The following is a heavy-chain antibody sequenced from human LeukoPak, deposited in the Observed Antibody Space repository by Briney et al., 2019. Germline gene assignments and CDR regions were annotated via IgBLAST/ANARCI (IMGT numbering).Heavy chain of an antibody. J-gene: IGHJ4*02. D-gene: IGHD3-22*01. V-gene: IGHV3-66*01. CDR2: IYSDDST. CDR3: ARCFSDSSGPYYFDY. CDR1: GFTVSSNY. Sequence: GGSLRLSCAASGFTVSSNYMSWVRQAPGKGLEWVSVIYSDDSTYYGDSVKGRFTISRDNSKNTLYPQMNSLRAEDTAVYYCARCFSDSSGPYYFDYWGQGTLVTVSS.